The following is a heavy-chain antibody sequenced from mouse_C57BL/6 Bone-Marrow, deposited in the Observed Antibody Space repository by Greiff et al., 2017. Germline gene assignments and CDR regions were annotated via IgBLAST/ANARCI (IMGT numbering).Heavy chain of an antibody. Sequence: EVQLQQSGGGLVKPGGSLKLSCAASGFTFSDYGMHWVRQAPEKGLEWVAYISSGSSTIYYADTVKGRFTISRDNAKNTLFLQMTSLRSEDTAMYYCSSSYYGMDYWGQGTSVTVSS. V-gene: IGHV5-17*01. CDR2: ISSGSSTI. J-gene: IGHJ4*01. CDR3: SSSYYGMDY. CDR1: GFTFSDYG.